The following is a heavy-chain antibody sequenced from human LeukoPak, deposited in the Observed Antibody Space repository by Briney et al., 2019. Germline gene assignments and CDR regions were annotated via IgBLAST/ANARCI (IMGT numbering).Heavy chain of an antibody. CDR3: SRGTSGDGWFDT. D-gene: IGHD4-17*01. CDR1: GGSISSSY. V-gene: IGHV4-59*01. J-gene: IGHJ5*02. Sequence: PSETLSLTCIVSGGSISSSYWSWIRQHPGKGLEWIGQIYYSGSTSYNPSLKSRVTISVDTSKNQFSLKLSSVTTADTAVYYCSRGTSGDGWFDTWGQGTLVTVSP. CDR2: IYYSGST.